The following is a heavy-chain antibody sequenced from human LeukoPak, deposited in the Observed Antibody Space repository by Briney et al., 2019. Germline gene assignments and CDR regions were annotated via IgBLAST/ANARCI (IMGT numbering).Heavy chain of an antibody. CDR2: MYYTGSP. CDR3: ARQPRDGHNPRPYYFDY. CDR1: GGSISCSTYY. Sequence: SETLSLTCTVSGGSISCSTYYWGWIRQSPGRGLDWIGSMYYTGSPYYNPSLKGRVTISVDPSKKKFSLKLTSVTAADTAVYYCARQPRDGHNPRPYYFDYWGQGILITVSS. D-gene: IGHD5-24*01. V-gene: IGHV4-39*01. J-gene: IGHJ4*02.